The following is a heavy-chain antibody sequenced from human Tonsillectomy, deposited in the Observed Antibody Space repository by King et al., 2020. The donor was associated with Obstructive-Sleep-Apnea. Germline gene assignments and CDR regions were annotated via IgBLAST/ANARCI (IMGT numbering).Heavy chain of an antibody. CDR1: VGSISSYS. CDR2: IHYSGST. CDR3: AKLFSWEPDY. J-gene: IGHJ4*02. Sequence: QLQDSGPGLVKPSETLSLTCTVSVGSISSYSLSWIRQPPGKGLEWFGFIHYSGSTNHHPSLKRRGTISVDTSKNHFSLKLSSSIAAYTAVYYCAKLFSWEPDYWGQGTLVTVSS. D-gene: IGHD1-26*01. V-gene: IGHV4-59*08.